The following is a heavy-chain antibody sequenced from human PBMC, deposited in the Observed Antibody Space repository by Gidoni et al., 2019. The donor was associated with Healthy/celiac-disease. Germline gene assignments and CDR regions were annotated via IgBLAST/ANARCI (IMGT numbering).Heavy chain of an antibody. CDR1: GFTFSSYA. Sequence: QVQLVESGGGVVQPGRSLSLSGAASGFTFSSYAMHWGRQAPGQGLEWVAVISYDGSNKYYADSVKGRFTISRDNSKNTLYLQMNSLRAEDTAVYYCARDSNPLYYDSSGYFYWGQGTLVTVSS. V-gene: IGHV3-30-3*01. J-gene: IGHJ4*02. CDR3: ARDSNPLYYDSSGYFY. CDR2: ISYDGSNK. D-gene: IGHD3-22*01.